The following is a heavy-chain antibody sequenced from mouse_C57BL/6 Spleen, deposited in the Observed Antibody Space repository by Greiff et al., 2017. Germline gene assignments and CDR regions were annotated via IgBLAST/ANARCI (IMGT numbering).Heavy chain of an antibody. V-gene: IGHV1-69*01. CDR3: ARRDPSPGYYFDY. CDR2: IDPSDSYT. J-gene: IGHJ2*01. D-gene: IGHD3-3*01. Sequence: QVQLQQPGAELVMPGASVKLSCKASGYTFTSYWMHWVKRRLGQGLEWTGEIDPSDSYTNYNQKFKGKSTLTVDKSSSTAYMQLSSLTSEDSAVYYCARRDPSPGYYFDYWGQGTTLTVSS. CDR1: GYTFTSYW.